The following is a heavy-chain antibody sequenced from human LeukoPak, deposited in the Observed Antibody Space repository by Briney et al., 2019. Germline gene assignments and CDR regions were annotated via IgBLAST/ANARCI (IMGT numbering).Heavy chain of an antibody. V-gene: IGHV3-11*03. D-gene: IGHD3-9*01. CDR3: ARQGGDILTGYLDY. J-gene: IGHJ4*02. CDR1: GFTFSDYY. CDR2: ISSSGTYT. Sequence: GGSLRLSCATSGFTFSDYYMSWIRQAPGKGLEWVSYISSSGTYTNSADSVKGRFTISRDYPKNSLYLQMSSLRADDTAVYYCARQGGDILTGYLDYWGQGTLVTVSS.